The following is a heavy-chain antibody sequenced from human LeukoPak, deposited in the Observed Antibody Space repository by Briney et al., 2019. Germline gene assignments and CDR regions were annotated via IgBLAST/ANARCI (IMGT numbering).Heavy chain of an antibody. J-gene: IGHJ4*02. CDR3: ARDGGLTMVRGVMNY. Sequence: ASVRVSCKASGYTFTGYYMHWVRQAPGQGLEWMGWINPNSGDTNYAQKFQGRVTMTRDTSISTAYMELSRLRSDDTAVYYCARDGGLTMVRGVMNYWGQGTLVTVSS. V-gene: IGHV1-2*02. CDR1: GYTFTGYY. D-gene: IGHD3-10*01. CDR2: INPNSGDT.